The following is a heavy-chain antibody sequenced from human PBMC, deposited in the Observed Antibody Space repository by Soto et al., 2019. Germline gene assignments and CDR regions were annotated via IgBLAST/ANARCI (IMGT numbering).Heavy chain of an antibody. CDR3: ASLRVMSGYYYPGENWFDP. Sequence: SETLSLSCAVYGGSFSGYYWSWIRQPPGKGLEWIGEINHSGSTNYNPSLKSRVTISVDTSKNQFSLKLSSVTAADTAVYYCASLRVMSGYYYPGENWFDPWGQGTLVTVSS. V-gene: IGHV4-34*01. CDR1: GGSFSGYY. CDR2: INHSGST. J-gene: IGHJ5*02. D-gene: IGHD3-22*01.